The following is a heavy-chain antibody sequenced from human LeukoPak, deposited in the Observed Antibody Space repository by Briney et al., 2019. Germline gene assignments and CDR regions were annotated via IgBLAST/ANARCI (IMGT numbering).Heavy chain of an antibody. CDR3: ARDPYCSGGSCPLNWFDP. J-gene: IGHJ5*02. CDR1: GYTFTGYY. D-gene: IGHD2-15*01. V-gene: IGHV1-2*02. CDR2: INPNSGGT. Sequence: VASVKVSCKASGYTFTGYYMHWVRQAPGQGLEWMGWINPNSGGTNYAQKFQGRVTMTRDTSISTAYMELSRLRSDGTAVYYCARDPYCSGGSCPLNWFDPWGQGTLVTVSS.